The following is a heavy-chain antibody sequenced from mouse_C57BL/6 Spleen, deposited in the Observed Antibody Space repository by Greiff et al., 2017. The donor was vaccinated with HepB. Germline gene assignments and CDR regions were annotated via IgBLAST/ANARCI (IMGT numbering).Heavy chain of an antibody. D-gene: IGHD2-3*01. J-gene: IGHJ4*01. V-gene: IGHV5-17*01. CDR2: ISSGSSTI. CDR1: GFTFSDYG. CDR3: ARHDGYPYYAMDY. Sequence: EVQLVESGGGLVKPGGSLKLSCAASGFTFSDYGMHWVRQAPEKGLEWVAYISSGSSTIYYADTVKGRFTISRDNAKNTLFLQMTSLRSEDTAMYYCARHDGYPYYAMDYWGQGTSVTVSS.